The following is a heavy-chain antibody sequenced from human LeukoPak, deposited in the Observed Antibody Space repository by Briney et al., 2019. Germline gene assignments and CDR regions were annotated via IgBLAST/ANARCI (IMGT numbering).Heavy chain of an antibody. CDR3: ARTQHGEFDY. J-gene: IGHJ4*02. V-gene: IGHV4-39*07. Sequence: PSETLSLTCTVSGGSISSSSHYWGWIRQPPGKGLGWIGSIYYTGSTYYNPSLKSRVTISVDTSKNQFSLKLSSVSAADTAVYYCARTQHGEFDYWGQGTLVTVSS. CDR1: GGSISSSSHY. D-gene: IGHD7-27*01. CDR2: IYYTGST.